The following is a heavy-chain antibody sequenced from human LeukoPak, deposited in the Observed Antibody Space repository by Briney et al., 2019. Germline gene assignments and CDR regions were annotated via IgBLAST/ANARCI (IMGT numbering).Heavy chain of an antibody. CDR1: GYTFTGYY. V-gene: IGHV1-2*02. CDR2: INPNSGGT. J-gene: IGHJ5*02. Sequence: GASVKVSCKASGYTFTGYYMHWVRQAPGQGLEWMGWINPNSGGTNYAQKFQGRVTMTRDTSISTAYMELSRLRSDDTAVYYCARGASPHYYDSSARAMNWFDPWGQGTLVTVSS. D-gene: IGHD3-22*01. CDR3: ARGASPHYYDSSARAMNWFDP.